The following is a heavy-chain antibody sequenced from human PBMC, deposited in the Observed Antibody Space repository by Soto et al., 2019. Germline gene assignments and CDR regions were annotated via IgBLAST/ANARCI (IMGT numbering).Heavy chain of an antibody. CDR1: GFTFSSYS. D-gene: IGHD3-10*01. Sequence: HPGGSLRLSCAASGFTFSSYSMNWVRQAPGKGLEWVSYISSSSSTIYYADSVKGRFTISRDNSKNTLYLQMNSLKTEDTAVYYCTTLGPGSYYWGQGTLVTVSS. CDR2: ISSSSSTI. CDR3: TTLGPGSYY. V-gene: IGHV3-48*01. J-gene: IGHJ4*02.